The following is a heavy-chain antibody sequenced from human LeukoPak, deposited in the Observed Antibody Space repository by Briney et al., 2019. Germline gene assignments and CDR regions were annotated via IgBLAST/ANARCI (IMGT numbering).Heavy chain of an antibody. CDR2: ISSSGYTI. D-gene: IGHD3-22*01. Sequence: LSLTCAVYGGSFSGYYWSWIRQAPGKGLEWVSYISSSGYTIHYADSVKGRFTISRDNTKNSLYLQMNSLRAEDTAVYFCARAPYYYDSSGYFQHWGQGTLVTVSS. CDR3: ARAPYYYDSSGYFQH. CDR1: GGSFSGYY. V-gene: IGHV3-11*04. J-gene: IGHJ1*01.